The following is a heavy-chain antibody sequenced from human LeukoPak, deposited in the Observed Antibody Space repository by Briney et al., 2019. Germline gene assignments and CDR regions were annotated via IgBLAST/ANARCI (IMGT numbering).Heavy chain of an antibody. Sequence: SETLSLTCTVSGYSISSGYYWGWIRQPPGKGLEWIGSIYYSGSTNYNPSLKSRVTISVDTSKNQFSLKLSSVTAADTAVYYCARDNLGRGFGELFSGGMDVWGKGTTVTISS. CDR2: IYYSGST. J-gene: IGHJ6*04. V-gene: IGHV4-38-2*02. CDR3: ARDNLGRGFGELFSGGMDV. D-gene: IGHD3-10*01. CDR1: GYSISSGYY.